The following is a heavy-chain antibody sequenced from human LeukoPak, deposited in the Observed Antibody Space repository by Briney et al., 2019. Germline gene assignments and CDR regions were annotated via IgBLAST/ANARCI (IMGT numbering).Heavy chain of an antibody. CDR1: GYSFTNYW. Sequence: GESLKISCKGSGYSFTNYWIAWVRQMPGKGLEWVGIVYPGDSDTRYSPSFQGQVTISADESISAAYLQWSSLKASDTAMYYCARRGGNYGTWYFDLWGRGTLVTVSS. CDR2: VYPGDSDT. D-gene: IGHD4-11*01. V-gene: IGHV5-51*01. CDR3: ARRGGNYGTWYFDL. J-gene: IGHJ2*01.